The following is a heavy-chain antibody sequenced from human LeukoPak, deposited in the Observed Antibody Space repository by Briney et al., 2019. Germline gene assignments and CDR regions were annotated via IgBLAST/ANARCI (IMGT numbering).Heavy chain of an antibody. D-gene: IGHD6-6*01. J-gene: IGHJ1*01. CDR2: ISWNSGSI. CDR3: AKGYSSSSSQYFQH. CDR1: GFTFDDYA. Sequence: GGSLRLSCAASGFTFDDYAMHWVRQAPGKGLEWVSGISWNSGSIGYADSVKGRFTISRDNAKNSLYLQMNSLRAEDMALYYCAKGYSSSSSQYFQHWGQGTLVTVSS. V-gene: IGHV3-9*03.